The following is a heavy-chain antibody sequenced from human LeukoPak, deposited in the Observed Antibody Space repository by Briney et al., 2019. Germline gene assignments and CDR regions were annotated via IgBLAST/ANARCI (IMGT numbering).Heavy chain of an antibody. D-gene: IGHD2-15*01. CDR3: ARGCSGGSCYPLLHYYYGMDV. J-gene: IGHJ6*02. CDR1: GYTFTSYG. Sequence: GAPVKVSCKASGYTFTSYGISWVRQAPGQGLEWMGWISAYNGNTNYAQKLQGRVTMTTDTSTSTAYMELRSLRSDDTAVYYCARGCSGGSCYPLLHYYYGMDVWGQGTTVTVSS. V-gene: IGHV1-18*01. CDR2: ISAYNGNT.